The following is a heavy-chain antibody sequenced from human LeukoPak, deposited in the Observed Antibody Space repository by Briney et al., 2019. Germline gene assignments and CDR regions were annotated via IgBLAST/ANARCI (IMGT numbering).Heavy chain of an antibody. Sequence: PSETLSLTCTVSGGSISSYYWSWIRQPPGKGLEWIGYIYYSGSTNHNPSLKGRVTISVDTSKNQFSLRLTSVTAADTAVYYCAKVPMYYYYMDVWGKGTTVTISS. J-gene: IGHJ6*03. CDR2: IYYSGST. CDR3: AKVPMYYYYMDV. CDR1: GGSISSYY. V-gene: IGHV4-59*01.